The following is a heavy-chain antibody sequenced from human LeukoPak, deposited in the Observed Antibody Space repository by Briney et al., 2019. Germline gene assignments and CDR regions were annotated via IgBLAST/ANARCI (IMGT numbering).Heavy chain of an antibody. CDR2: IYWDDDK. V-gene: IGHV2-5*02. J-gene: IGHJ4*02. Sequence: SGPMLVKPTQTLTLTCTFSGFSLSTSGVGVGWIRQPPGKALEWLALIYWDDDKRYSPSLKSRLTITKDTSKNQVVLTMTNMDPVDTATYYCAQDGGQLGRIVCWGQGTLVTVSS. D-gene: IGHD2-15*01. CDR3: AQDGGQLGRIVC. CDR1: GFSLSTSGVG.